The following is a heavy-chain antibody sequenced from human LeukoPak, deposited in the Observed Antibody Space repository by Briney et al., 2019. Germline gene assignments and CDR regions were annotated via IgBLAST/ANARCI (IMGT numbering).Heavy chain of an antibody. Sequence: GGSLRLSCAASGFTFISYWMSWVRQAPGKGLEWVANIKQDGSEKYYVDSVKGRFTISRDNARNSLSLQMNSLTAEDTAVYYCASPGSISTGGPIWGQGSLVTVSS. J-gene: IGHJ4*02. V-gene: IGHV3-7*01. CDR1: GFTFISYW. D-gene: IGHD3-9*01. CDR2: IKQDGSEK. CDR3: ASPGSISTGGPI.